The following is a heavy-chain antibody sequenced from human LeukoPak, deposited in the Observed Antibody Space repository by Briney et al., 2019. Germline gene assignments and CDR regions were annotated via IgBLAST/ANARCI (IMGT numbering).Heavy chain of an antibody. V-gene: IGHV4-34*01. Sequence: SETLSLTCAVYGGSFSGYYWNWIRQPPGQGLEWIGEINHSGSTNYNPSLKSRVTISVDTSKNQFSLKLSSVTAADTAVYYCARAPKVWFGELLHLDYWGQGTLVTVSS. CDR2: INHSGST. J-gene: IGHJ4*02. CDR1: GGSFSGYY. CDR3: ARAPKVWFGELLHLDY. D-gene: IGHD3-10*01.